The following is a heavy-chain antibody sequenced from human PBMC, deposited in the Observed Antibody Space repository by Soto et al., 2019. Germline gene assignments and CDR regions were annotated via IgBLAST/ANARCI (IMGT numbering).Heavy chain of an antibody. CDR3: ARQDIVVVVAATLLAWFDP. J-gene: IGHJ5*02. CDR1: GGSISSSGYY. V-gene: IGHV4-39*01. CDR2: IYYSGST. D-gene: IGHD2-15*01. Sequence: SETLSLTCTVSGGSISSSGYYWGWIRQPPGKGLEWIGSIYYSGSTYYNPSLKSRVTISVDTSKNQFSLKLSSVTAADTAVYYCARQDIVVVVAATLLAWFDPWGQGTLVTVSS.